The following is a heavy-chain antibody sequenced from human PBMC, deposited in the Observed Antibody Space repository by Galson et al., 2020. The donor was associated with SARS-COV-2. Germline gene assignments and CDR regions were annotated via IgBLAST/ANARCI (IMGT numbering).Heavy chain of an antibody. CDR3: ARVLQYMPIPGY. J-gene: IGHJ4*02. CDR2: MNPNSGNT. CDR1: GYTFTSYD. V-gene: IGHV1-8*01. D-gene: IGHD2-2*01. Sequence: ASVKVSCKASGYTFTSYDINWVRQATGQGLEWMGWMNPNSGNTGYAQKFQGRVTMTRNTSISTAYMELSSLRSEDTAVYYCARVLQYMPIPGYWGKGTLVIVS.